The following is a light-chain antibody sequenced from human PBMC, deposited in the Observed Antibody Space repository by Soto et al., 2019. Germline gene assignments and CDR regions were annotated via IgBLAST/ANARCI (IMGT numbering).Light chain of an antibody. Sequence: EIVLTKSPVTLSVAPGERATLSCRARQRVSTNLAWYQQKLGQAPRVLIYGSSSRATGVPTRFSGSGSGTEFTLTINSLQSEDSGIYYCLQDNNWPLSTFGQGTRLEIK. CDR3: LQDNNWPLST. J-gene: IGKJ5*01. CDR2: GSS. CDR1: QRVSTN. V-gene: IGKV3-15*01.